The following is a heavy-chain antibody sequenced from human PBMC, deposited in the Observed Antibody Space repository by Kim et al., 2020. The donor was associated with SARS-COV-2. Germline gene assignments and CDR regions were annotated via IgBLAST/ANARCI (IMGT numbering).Heavy chain of an antibody. CDR2: INTKTGNP. CDR1: GYSLTTYA. CDR3: AREWGGTPPRGDWFDP. V-gene: IGHV7-4-1*02. Sequence: ASVKVSCKASGYSLTTYAINWVRQAPGQGLEWMGWINTKTGNPTYAQGFTGRFVFSLDTSVNTAYLQISSLKTEDTAVYYCAREWGGTPPRGDWFDPWGQGTLVTVSS. J-gene: IGHJ5*02. D-gene: IGHD3-10*01.